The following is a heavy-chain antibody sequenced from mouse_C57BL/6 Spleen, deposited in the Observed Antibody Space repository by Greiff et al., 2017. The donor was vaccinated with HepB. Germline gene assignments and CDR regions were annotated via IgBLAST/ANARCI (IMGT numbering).Heavy chain of an antibody. CDR3: ARWGTLDY. CDR2: ISSGSSTI. J-gene: IGHJ2*01. CDR1: GFTFSDYG. Sequence: EVKLQESGGGLVKPGGSLKLSCAASGFTFSDYGMHWVRQAPEKGLEWVAYISSGSSTIYYADTVKGRFTISRDNAKNTRFLQMTSLRSEDTAMYYCARWGTLDYWGQGTTLTVSS. V-gene: IGHV5-17*01.